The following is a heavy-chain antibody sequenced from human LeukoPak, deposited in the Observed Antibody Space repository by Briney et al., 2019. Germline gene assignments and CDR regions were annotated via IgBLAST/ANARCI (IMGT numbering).Heavy chain of an antibody. V-gene: IGHV1-18*01. CDR3: ASSFGYDSSGYYGDY. D-gene: IGHD3-22*01. Sequence: ASVKVSCKASGYTFTSYGISWVRQAPGQGLEWMGWISAYNGNTNYAQKLQGRVTMTTDTSTSTAYMELRSLRSDDTAVYHCASSFGYDSSGYYGDYWGQGTLVTVSS. J-gene: IGHJ4*02. CDR1: GYTFTSYG. CDR2: ISAYNGNT.